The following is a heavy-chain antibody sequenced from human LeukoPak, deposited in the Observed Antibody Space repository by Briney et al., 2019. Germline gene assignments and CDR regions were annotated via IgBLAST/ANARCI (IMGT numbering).Heavy chain of an antibody. J-gene: IGHJ4*02. CDR3: AKDRDLGHYFDY. D-gene: IGHD3-10*01. CDR2: ISGSGGST. V-gene: IGHV3-23*01. Sequence: GGSLRLSCAASGFTFSSYGMSWVRQAPGKGLEWVSAISGSGGSTYYADSVKGRFTISRDNSKNTLYLQMNSLRAEDTAVYYCAKDRDLGHYFDYWGQGTLVTVSS. CDR1: GFTFSSYG.